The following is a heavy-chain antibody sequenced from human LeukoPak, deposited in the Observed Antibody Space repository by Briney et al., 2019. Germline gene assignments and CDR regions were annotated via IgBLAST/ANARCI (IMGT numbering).Heavy chain of an antibody. D-gene: IGHD1-26*01. Sequence: GGSLRLSCAASGFTFSSYAMHWARQAPGKGQEYVSSISYNGGSTFYANSVKGRFTISRDNSKNTVYLQMGSLRAEDMAVYYCARLAGGSYSDYWGQGTLVTVSS. CDR2: ISYNGGST. V-gene: IGHV3-64*01. CDR1: GFTFSSYA. J-gene: IGHJ4*02. CDR3: ARLAGGSYSDY.